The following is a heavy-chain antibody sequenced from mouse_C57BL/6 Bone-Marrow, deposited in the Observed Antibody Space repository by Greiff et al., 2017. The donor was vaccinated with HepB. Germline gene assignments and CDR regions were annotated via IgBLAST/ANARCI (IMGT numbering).Heavy chain of an antibody. D-gene: IGHD1-1*01. Sequence: VQLQQSGPELVKPGASVKISCQASGYSFTDYNMNWVKQSNGKSLEWIGVINPNYGTTSYNQKFKGKATLTVDQSSSTAYMQLNSLTSEDSAVYYCAREYYYGSSKDFDYWGQGTTLTVSS. CDR2: INPNYGTT. CDR3: AREYYYGSSKDFDY. CDR1: GYSFTDYN. V-gene: IGHV1-39*01. J-gene: IGHJ2*01.